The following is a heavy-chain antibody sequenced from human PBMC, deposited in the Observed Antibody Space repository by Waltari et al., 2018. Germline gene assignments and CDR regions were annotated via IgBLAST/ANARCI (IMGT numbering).Heavy chain of an antibody. D-gene: IGHD2-21*01. CDR2: IYPGDSDT. V-gene: IGHV5-51*03. J-gene: IGHJ4*02. CDR1: GYSFTSYW. Sequence: EVQLVQSGAEVKKPGESLKISCKGSGYSFTSYWIGWVRQMHGKGLEWRGIIYPGDSDTIYSRSVQGQVTISADKSISTAYLQWSSLKASDTAMYYCALWFTLTGAADWGQGTLVTVSS. CDR3: ALWFTLTGAAD.